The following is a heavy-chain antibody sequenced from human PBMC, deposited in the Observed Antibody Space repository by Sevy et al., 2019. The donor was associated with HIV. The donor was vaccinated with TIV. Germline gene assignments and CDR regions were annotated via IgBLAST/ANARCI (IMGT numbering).Heavy chain of an antibody. V-gene: IGHV3-23*01. CDR1: GFTFSSYA. J-gene: IGHJ4*02. D-gene: IGHD3-3*01. CDR3: AKEDHDFWSGYYRRGPRGNFDY. CDR2: ISGSGGST. Sequence: GGSLRLSCTASGFTFSSYAMSWVRQAPGKGLEWVSAISGSGGSTYYADSVKGRFTISRDNSKNTLYLQMNSLRVEDTAIYYCAKEDHDFWSGYYRRGPRGNFDYWGQGTLVTVSS.